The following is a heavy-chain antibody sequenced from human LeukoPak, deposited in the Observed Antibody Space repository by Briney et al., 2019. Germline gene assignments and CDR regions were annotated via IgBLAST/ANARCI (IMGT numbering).Heavy chain of an antibody. V-gene: IGHV3-23*01. CDR3: AKPGYDDFWSAYYFDY. Sequence: PGGSLRLSCAASGFTFSSYAMSWVRQAPGKGLEWVSAISGSGGSTYYADSVKGRFTISRDKSKNTLYLQMNSLRAEDTAVYYCAKPGYDDFWSAYYFDYWGQGTLVTVSS. J-gene: IGHJ4*02. D-gene: IGHD3-3*01. CDR2: ISGSGGST. CDR1: GFTFSSYA.